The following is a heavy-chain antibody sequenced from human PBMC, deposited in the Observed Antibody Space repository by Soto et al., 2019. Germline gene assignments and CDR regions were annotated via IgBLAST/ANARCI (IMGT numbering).Heavy chain of an antibody. D-gene: IGHD6-13*01. CDR2: LTDSGGST. Sequence: PGGSLRLSCAAFGFTFRSYAMSWVRQAPGKGLEWVSALTDSGGSTYYADSVQDRFTISRDNSKNTVYLQMSSLTAEDTAVYYCAKDYSSTWYPGHAMGGWGQCTPFPVSS. J-gene: IGHJ6*02. CDR3: AKDYSSTWYPGHAMGG. CDR1: GFTFRSYA. V-gene: IGHV3-23*01.